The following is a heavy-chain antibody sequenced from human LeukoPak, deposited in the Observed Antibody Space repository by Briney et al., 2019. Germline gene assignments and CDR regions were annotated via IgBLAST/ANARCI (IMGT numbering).Heavy chain of an antibody. CDR3: ARSEVRGVPEYGMDV. CDR1: GFTVSSNY. Sequence: PGGSLRLSCAASGFTVSSNYMSWVRQAPGKGLEWVSVIYSGGSTYYADSVKGRFTISRDNAKNSLYLQMNSLRAEDTAVYYCARSEVRGVPEYGMDVWGQGTTVTVSS. CDR2: IYSGGST. D-gene: IGHD3-10*01. J-gene: IGHJ6*02. V-gene: IGHV3-53*01.